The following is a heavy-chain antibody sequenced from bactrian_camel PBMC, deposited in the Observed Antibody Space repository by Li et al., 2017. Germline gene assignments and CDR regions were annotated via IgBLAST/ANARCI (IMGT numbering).Heavy chain of an antibody. J-gene: IGHJ4*01. CDR1: GGTYSSYC. V-gene: IGHV3S53*01. Sequence: HVQLVESGGGSVQAGGSLRLSCAASGGTYSSYCMGWFRLAAGKQREWVSSIGTDSSTTYADSVKGRFTISKDNAKNTLYLQMDSLKPEDTAMYYCGVEYTCLVTEDTLNNPLAYGYWGQGTQVTVS. D-gene: IGHD1*01. CDR3: GVEYTCLVTEDTLNNPLAYGY. CDR2: IGTDSST.